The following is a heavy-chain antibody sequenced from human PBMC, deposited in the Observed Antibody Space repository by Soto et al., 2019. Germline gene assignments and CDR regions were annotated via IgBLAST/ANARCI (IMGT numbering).Heavy chain of an antibody. D-gene: IGHD3-16*01. CDR2: ISGSGGST. CDR3: AKGRVMITFGGGYFDY. Sequence: LRLSCAASGFTFSSYAMSWVRQAPGKGLEWVSAISGSGGSTYYADSVKGRFTISRDNSKNTLYLQMNSLRAEDTAVYYCAKGRVMITFGGGYFDYWGQGTLVTVSS. J-gene: IGHJ4*02. V-gene: IGHV3-23*01. CDR1: GFTFSSYA.